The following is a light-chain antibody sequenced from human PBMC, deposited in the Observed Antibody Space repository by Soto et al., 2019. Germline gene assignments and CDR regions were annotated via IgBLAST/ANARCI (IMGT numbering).Light chain of an antibody. V-gene: IGLV1-40*01. CDR1: SSNIGAGYD. J-gene: IGLJ1*01. CDR2: GNS. CDR3: QSYDRSLRTYV. Sequence: QSVLTQPPSVSGAPGQRVTISCSGSSSNIGAGYDVNWYRQLPGTALKLLIYGNSDRPSGVPDRFSGSKSGTSASLAITGLQAEDEADYFCQSYDRSLRTYVFGTGTKVTVL.